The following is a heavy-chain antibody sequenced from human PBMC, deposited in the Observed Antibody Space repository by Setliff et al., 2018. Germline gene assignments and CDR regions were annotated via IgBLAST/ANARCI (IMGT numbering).Heavy chain of an antibody. V-gene: IGHV4-61*01. CDR3: ARGYYFDY. J-gene: IGHJ4*02. CDR2: IYYSGST. Sequence: SETLSLTCAVSGYSISSGYYWGWIRQPPGKGLEWIGYIYYSGSTNYNPSLKSRVSISVDTSNNQFSLKLNSVTAADTAVYYCARGYYFDYWGQGTVVTVSS. CDR1: GYSISSGYY.